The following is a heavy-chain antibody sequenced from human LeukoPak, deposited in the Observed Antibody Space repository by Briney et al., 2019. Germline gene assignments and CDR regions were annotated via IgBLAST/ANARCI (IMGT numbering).Heavy chain of an antibody. D-gene: IGHD1-26*01. CDR1: GFIFSGNG. CDR3: AREERGQAIDY. J-gene: IGHJ4*01. V-gene: IGHV3-30*03. Sequence: TGGSLRLSCAASGFIFSGNGMHWVRQVATKGLEWVAGISYDGSDAFYADSVKGRFTISRDNSKNTLNLQMGSLRDDDMAVYYCAREERGQAIDYWGHGTLVTVSS. CDR2: ISYDGSDA.